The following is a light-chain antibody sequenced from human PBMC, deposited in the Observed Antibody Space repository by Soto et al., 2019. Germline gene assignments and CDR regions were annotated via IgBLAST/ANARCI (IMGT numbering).Light chain of an antibody. CDR2: GAS. CDR1: QTFTNS. J-gene: IGKJ4*01. CDR3: QQYSDWPLT. Sequence: EIVMTQSPVTLSVSLGDTATLSCRASQTFTNSYVAWYQQKPGQAPRLLISGASTRAARVPVRFRGSGSGTEFTLTISSLQSEDFAVYYCQQYSDWPLTFGGGTKLEI. V-gene: IGKV3-15*01.